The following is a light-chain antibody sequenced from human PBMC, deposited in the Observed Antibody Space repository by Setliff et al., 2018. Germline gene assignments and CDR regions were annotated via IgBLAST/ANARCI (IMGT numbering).Light chain of an antibody. CDR1: SSDVGLYNL. CDR2: EVT. CDR3: SSYTVKSTVI. Sequence: QSALAQPASVSGSPGQSITISCTGTSSDVGLYNLVPWYQQHPGKAPKLIIYEVTKRPSGVSDRFSGSKSGNTASLTISGLQPEDEADYHCSSYTVKSTVIFAGGTKVTVL. V-gene: IGLV2-23*02. J-gene: IGLJ2*01.